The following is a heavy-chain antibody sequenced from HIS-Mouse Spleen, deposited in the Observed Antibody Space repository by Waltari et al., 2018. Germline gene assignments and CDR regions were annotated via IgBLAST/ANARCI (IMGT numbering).Heavy chain of an antibody. J-gene: IGHJ2*01. CDR2: IYYSGST. D-gene: IGHD6-13*01. CDR1: GGSISSSSYY. CDR3: AREIPYSSSWYDWYFDL. V-gene: IGHV4-39*07. Sequence: QLQLQESGPGLVKPSETLSLTCTVSGGSISSSSYYWGWIRQPPGKGRGWIGSIYYSGSTYYTPSRKSRVTISVDTSKNQFSLKLSSVTAADTAVYYCAREIPYSSSWYDWYFDLWGRGTLVTVSS.